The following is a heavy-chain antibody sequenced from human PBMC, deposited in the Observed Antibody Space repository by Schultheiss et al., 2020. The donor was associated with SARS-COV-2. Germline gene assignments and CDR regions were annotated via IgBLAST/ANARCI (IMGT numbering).Heavy chain of an antibody. CDR2: ISGSGGST. Sequence: GGSLRLSCAASGFTFSSYAMSWVRQAPGKGLEWVSAISGSGGSTYYADSVKGRFTISRDNSKNTLYLQMNSLRAEDTAVYYCAGLFCTNGVCYYYYYMDVWGKGTTVTVSS. CDR1: GFTFSSYA. D-gene: IGHD2-8*01. V-gene: IGHV3-23*01. J-gene: IGHJ6*03. CDR3: AGLFCTNGVCYYYYYMDV.